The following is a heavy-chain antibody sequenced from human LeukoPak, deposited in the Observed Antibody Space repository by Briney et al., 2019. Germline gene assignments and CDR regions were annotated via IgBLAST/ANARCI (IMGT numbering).Heavy chain of an antibody. CDR3: ARHYGP. J-gene: IGHJ4*02. CDR2: IYSGGT. V-gene: IGHV4-39*01. D-gene: IGHD3-10*01. Sequence: PSETLSLTCTVSGGSISGSSYYWGWIRQPPGKGLEWIGSIYSGGTYYNPSLKSRVTISVDTSKNQFSLKLNSVTATDTAVYYCARHYGPWGQGTLVTVSS. CDR1: GGSISGSSYY.